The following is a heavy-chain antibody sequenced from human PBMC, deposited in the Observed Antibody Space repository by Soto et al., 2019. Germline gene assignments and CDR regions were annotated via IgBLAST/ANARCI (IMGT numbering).Heavy chain of an antibody. D-gene: IGHD5-12*01. J-gene: IGHJ6*02. Sequence: ASVKVSCKASGYTFTGYYMHWVRQAPGQGLEWIGWINPNSGGTNYAQKIQGWVTMTRDTSISTANMEMSRLRSNDTAVYYYERQGGYDHYYYYGMDAWGQGTTVTVSS. V-gene: IGHV1-2*04. CDR1: GYTFTGYY. CDR3: ERQGGYDHYYYYGMDA. CDR2: INPNSGGT.